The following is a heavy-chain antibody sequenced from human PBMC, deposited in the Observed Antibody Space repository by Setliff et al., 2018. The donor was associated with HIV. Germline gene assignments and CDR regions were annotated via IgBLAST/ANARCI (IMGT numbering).Heavy chain of an antibody. CDR2: IYYSGST. J-gene: IGHJ2*01. CDR1: GGSISSYY. V-gene: IGHV4-59*08. Sequence: LSLTCTVSGGSISSYYWSWIRQPPGKGLEWIGYIYYSGSTNYNPSLKSRVTISVDTSRNQFSLKLSSVTAADTAVYYCAGQWLVNWYFDLWGRGTLVTVSS. CDR3: AGQWLVNWYFDL. D-gene: IGHD6-19*01.